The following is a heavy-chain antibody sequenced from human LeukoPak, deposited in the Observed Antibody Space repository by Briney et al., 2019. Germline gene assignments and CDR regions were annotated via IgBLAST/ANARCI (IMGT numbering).Heavy chain of an antibody. V-gene: IGHV4-59*01. J-gene: IGHJ4*02. CDR1: GGSISSYY. Sequence: TSETLSPTCTVSGGSISSYYWSWIRQPPGKGLEWIGYMYYSGSTNYNPSLKSRVTISVDTSKNQFSLKLSSVTAADTAVYYCASLYSGSYDTGSFDYFNYWGQGTLVTVSS. D-gene: IGHD1-26*01. CDR2: MYYSGST. CDR3: ASLYSGSYDTGSFDYFNY.